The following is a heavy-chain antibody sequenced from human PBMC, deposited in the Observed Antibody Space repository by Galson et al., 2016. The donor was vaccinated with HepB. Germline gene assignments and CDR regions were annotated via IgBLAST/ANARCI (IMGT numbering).Heavy chain of an antibody. V-gene: IGHV3-53*01. J-gene: IGHJ4*02. CDR2: IYSGGAT. CDR3: ARQPDYGSGSSYPYYFDY. D-gene: IGHD3-10*01. Sequence: SLRLSCAASGFTVKNNYMNWVRQVPGKGLEWVSVIYSGGATDYADSVKGRFTISRDNSQNTLFLQMNGLRAEGTAVYYCARQPDYGSGSSYPYYFDYWGQGTLVTVSS. CDR1: GFTVKNNY.